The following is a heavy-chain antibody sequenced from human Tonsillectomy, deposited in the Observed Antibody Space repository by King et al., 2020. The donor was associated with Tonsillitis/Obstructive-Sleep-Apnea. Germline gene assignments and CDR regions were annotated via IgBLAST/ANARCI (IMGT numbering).Heavy chain of an antibody. J-gene: IGHJ5*02. V-gene: IGHV4-4*02. D-gene: IGHD2-2*03. Sequence: VQLQESGPGLVKPSGTLSLTCAVSGGSISSSNWWSWVRQPPGKGLEWIGEIYHSGSANYNPSLKSRVTISVGKSKNQFSLKLSSVTAADTAVYYCASGHCSSTSCFNWFDPWGQGTLVTVSS. CDR3: ASGHCSSTSCFNWFDP. CDR2: IYHSGSA. CDR1: GGSISSSNW.